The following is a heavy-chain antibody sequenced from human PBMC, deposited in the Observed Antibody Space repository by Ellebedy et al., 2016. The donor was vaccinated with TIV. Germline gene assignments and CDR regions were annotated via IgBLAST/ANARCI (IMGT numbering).Heavy chain of an antibody. J-gene: IGHJ4*02. V-gene: IGHV3-23*01. CDR3: VKDVLPGGADY. CDR2: ITSSGDRT. Sequence: GESLKISXAASGFTFSSYAMTWVRQAPGKGLEWVSSITSSGDRTNYADSVKGRFTISRDNAENSVYLQMNSLTVEDTALYYCVKDVLPGGADYWGQGTLVTVSS. CDR1: GFTFSSYA. D-gene: IGHD3-16*01.